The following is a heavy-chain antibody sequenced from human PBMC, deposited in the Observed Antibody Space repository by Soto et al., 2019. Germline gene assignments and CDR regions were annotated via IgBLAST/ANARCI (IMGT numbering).Heavy chain of an antibody. Sequence: QVQLQESGPGLVKPSETLSLTCTVSGGSISRYYWNWIRQPPGKGLEWIGYIYYSGSTNYNPSLKSRVTISVDTSKNQFSLKLSSVTAADTAVCYCARDPGSGSYYGWFDPWGQEPWSPSPQ. CDR2: IYYSGST. D-gene: IGHD3-10*01. CDR1: GGSISRYY. CDR3: ARDPGSGSYYGWFDP. V-gene: IGHV4-59*01. J-gene: IGHJ5*02.